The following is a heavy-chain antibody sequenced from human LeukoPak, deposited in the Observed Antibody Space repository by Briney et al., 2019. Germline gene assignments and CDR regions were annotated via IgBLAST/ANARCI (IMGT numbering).Heavy chain of an antibody. J-gene: IGHJ3*01. Sequence: GSLRLSCAASGFSFSSQWMHWVRQAPGKGLVWVSRINRDGSGISYADSVKGRFTISRDNAKNTLYLQMNSLRAEDTAVYYCARAPPSNGYSYHFDVWGQGTMVTVSS. CDR1: GFSFSSQW. CDR3: ARAPPSNGYSYHFDV. D-gene: IGHD5-18*01. V-gene: IGHV3-74*01. CDR2: INRDGSGI.